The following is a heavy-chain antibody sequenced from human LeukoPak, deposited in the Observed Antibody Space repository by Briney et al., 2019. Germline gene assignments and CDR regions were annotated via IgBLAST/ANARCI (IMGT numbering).Heavy chain of an antibody. CDR1: GYIFSTNW. CDR3: ARGGRSSYGMDV. J-gene: IGHJ6*02. Sequence: GESLKISCKGSGYIFSTNWIGWVRQMPGKGLEWMGIIYPSDSDTRYNPSFQGQVIISADKSISTAYLQWSSPKASDTAMYYCARGGRSSYGMDVWGQGTTVTVSS. D-gene: IGHD1-26*01. V-gene: IGHV5-51*01. CDR2: IYPSDSDT.